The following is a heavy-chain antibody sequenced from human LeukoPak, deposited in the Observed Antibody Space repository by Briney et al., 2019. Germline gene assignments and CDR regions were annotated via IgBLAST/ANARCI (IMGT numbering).Heavy chain of an antibody. CDR1: GGSFSSYA. J-gene: IGHJ6*03. D-gene: IGHD5-18*01. CDR2: IIPVFGTA. CDR3: AKQGAARQDYYMDV. Sequence: ASVKVSCKASGGSFSSYAISWVRQAPGQGLEWMGRIIPVFGTANYAQKFQERVTITADIVSNTAYLEVTSLTSDDTAVYFCAKQGAARQDYYMDVWGNGTTVTVPS. V-gene: IGHV1-69*06.